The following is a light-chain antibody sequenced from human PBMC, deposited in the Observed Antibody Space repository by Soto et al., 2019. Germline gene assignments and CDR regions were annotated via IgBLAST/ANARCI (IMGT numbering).Light chain of an antibody. V-gene: IGKV1-33*01. Sequence: DIQMTQSPPSLSASVGDRVTITCQASQDINNYLNWFQQKPGKAPDLLIYAASNLKTGVPSRFSGSGSGTKFTFTISSLHPEDFATYYCQQYDNLPVTFGGGTKVEIK. CDR1: QDINNY. CDR3: QQYDNLPVT. J-gene: IGKJ4*01. CDR2: AAS.